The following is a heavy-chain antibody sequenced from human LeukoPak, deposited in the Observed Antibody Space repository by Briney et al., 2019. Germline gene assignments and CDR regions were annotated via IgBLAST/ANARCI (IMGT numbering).Heavy chain of an antibody. CDR3: ARGVTVAGSDDY. J-gene: IGHJ4*02. V-gene: IGHV4-59*08. CDR2: IYYSGST. Sequence: SETLSLTCTVSGGSISSYYWSWIRQPPGKGLEWIGYIYYSGSTNYNPSLKGRVTISVDTSKNQFSLKLSSVTAADTAVYYCARGVTVAGSDDYWGQGTLVTVSS. D-gene: IGHD6-19*01. CDR1: GGSISSYY.